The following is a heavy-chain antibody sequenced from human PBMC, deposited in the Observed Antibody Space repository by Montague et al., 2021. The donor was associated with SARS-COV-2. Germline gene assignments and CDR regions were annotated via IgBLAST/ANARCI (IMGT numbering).Heavy chain of an antibody. CDR2: FYYSGST. CDR1: GGSITRHY. J-gene: IGHJ3*02. D-gene: IGHD3-3*01. CDR3: ARQRRYQLPITIFGVVMADAFDI. Sequence: SETLSLTCAVSGGSITRHYWSWIRQAPGKGLEWIGYFYYSGSTTYNPSLKSRVTISVDTSKNQFSLKLSSVTAADTAVYYCARQRRYQLPITIFGVVMADAFDIWGQGTMVTVSS. V-gene: IGHV4-59*08.